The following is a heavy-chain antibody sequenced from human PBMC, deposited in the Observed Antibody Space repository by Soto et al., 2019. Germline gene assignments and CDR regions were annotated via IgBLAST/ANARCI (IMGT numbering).Heavy chain of an antibody. CDR1: VGSISSGGYS. J-gene: IGHJ6*04. Sequence: TLSLTCTFSVGSISSGGYSWTWIRQSPGKGLEWIGYTYQSGSAYYNPSLKSRVTISVDRSKNQFSLNLTSVTAADTAVYYCARAYYGMDVWGKGTTVTVSS. CDR3: ARAYYGMDV. V-gene: IGHV4-30-2*06. CDR2: TYQSGSA.